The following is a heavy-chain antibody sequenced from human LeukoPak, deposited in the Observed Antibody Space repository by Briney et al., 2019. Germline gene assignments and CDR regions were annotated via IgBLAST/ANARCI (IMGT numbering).Heavy chain of an antibody. CDR2: INPNSGGT. CDR1: GYTFTSYG. V-gene: IGHV1-2*02. J-gene: IGHJ5*02. D-gene: IGHD6-19*01. Sequence: ASVKVSCKASGYTFTSYGISWVRQAPGQGLEWMGWINPNSGGTNYAQKFQGRVTMTRDTSISTAYMELSRLRSDDTAVYYCARDREAVADNWFYPWGQGTLVTVSS. CDR3: ARDREAVADNWFYP.